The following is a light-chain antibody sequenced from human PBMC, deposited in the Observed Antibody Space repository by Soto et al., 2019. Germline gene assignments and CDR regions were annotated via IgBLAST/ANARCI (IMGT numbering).Light chain of an antibody. CDR3: AAWDDSLNGYV. V-gene: IGLV1-44*01. CDR1: SSKIGSNT. Sequence: QSVLTQPPPASGTPGQRVTISCSGSSSKIGSNTVNWYQQLPGTAPKLLIYSNNQRPSGVPDRFSGSKSGTSASLAISGLQSEDEADYYCAAWDDSLNGYVFGTGTKVTVL. J-gene: IGLJ1*01. CDR2: SNN.